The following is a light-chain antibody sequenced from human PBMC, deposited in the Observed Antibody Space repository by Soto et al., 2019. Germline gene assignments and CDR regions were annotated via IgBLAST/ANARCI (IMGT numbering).Light chain of an antibody. CDR2: DVS. Sequence: QSVLPQPASVSGSPGQSINVSCTGTSSDVGGYDYVSWYQHHPGKAPKLMIYDVSYRPSGVSNRFSGSKSGNTASLTISGLQAEDEADYYCSLYTSSSTLVFGTGTKVTVL. CDR3: SLYTSSSTLV. CDR1: SSDVGGYDY. J-gene: IGLJ1*01. V-gene: IGLV2-14*03.